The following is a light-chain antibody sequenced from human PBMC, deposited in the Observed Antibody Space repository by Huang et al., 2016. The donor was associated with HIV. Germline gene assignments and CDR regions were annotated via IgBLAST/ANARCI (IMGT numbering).Light chain of an antibody. Sequence: VVMAQSPDTLSVSPGERATLSCRASQSVAYNLAWYQQKAGQAPRLIIYGTSTRATGIPGRFSGSGSGTEFTLTISSLQSDDFGVYYCQQYDKWPPVTFGQGTKVEI. J-gene: IGKJ1*01. CDR3: QQYDKWPPVT. CDR2: GTS. V-gene: IGKV3-15*01. CDR1: QSVAYN.